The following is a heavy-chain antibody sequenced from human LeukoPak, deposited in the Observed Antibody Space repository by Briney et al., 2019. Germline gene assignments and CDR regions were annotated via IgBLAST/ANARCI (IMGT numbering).Heavy chain of an antibody. CDR3: AKDSCPDTGACHGVH. V-gene: IGHV3-23*01. CDR1: GFTISSYG. Sequence: PGGSLRLSCTVSGFTISSYGMKWARQAPGKGLEWVADISCSGGSTYNAASVKGRFTISRDNTHNTLYPQMNSVIAEDTAVYYCAKDSCPDTGACHGVHGGQGTLLTV. CDR2: ISCSGGST. J-gene: IGHJ4*02. D-gene: IGHD1-14*01.